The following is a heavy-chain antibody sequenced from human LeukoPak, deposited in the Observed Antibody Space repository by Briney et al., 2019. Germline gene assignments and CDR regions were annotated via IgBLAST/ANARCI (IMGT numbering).Heavy chain of an antibody. D-gene: IGHD2-15*01. CDR1: GFTFSNHG. Sequence: GGSLRLSCAASGFTFSNHGMHWVRQAPGKGLGWVAVISYDGSNKYYADSVKGRFTISRDNSKNTLYLQMNSLRAEDTAVYYCANSGGPFDYWGQGTLVTVSS. J-gene: IGHJ4*02. CDR2: ISYDGSNK. V-gene: IGHV3-30*18. CDR3: ANSGGPFDY.